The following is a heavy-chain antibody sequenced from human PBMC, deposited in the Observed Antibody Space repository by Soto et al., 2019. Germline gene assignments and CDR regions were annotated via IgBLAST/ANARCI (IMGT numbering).Heavy chain of an antibody. CDR2: ISGVTGTI. J-gene: IGHJ4*02. D-gene: IGHD4-4*01. V-gene: IGHV3-48*02. CDR1: GFSFSSYS. CDR3: ARDRDYSFDY. Sequence: GGSLRLSCAISGFSFSSYSMNWVRQAPGKGLEWVSYISGVTGTIYYADSVKGRFTISTDNAKTSLYLQMNSLRDGDTAVYYCARDRDYSFDYWGQGTLVTVSS.